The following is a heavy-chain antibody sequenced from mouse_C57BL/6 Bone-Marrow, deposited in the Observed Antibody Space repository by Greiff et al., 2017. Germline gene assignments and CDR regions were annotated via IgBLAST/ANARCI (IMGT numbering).Heavy chain of an antibody. V-gene: IGHV5-4*01. CDR2: ISDGGSYT. CDR3: AREDYGSSPY. Sequence: EVKLMESGGGLVKPGGSLKLSCAASGFTFSGYAMSWVRQTPEKRLEWVATISDGGSYTYYPDNVKGRFTISRDNAKNNLYLQMSHLKSEDTAMYYCAREDYGSSPYWGQGTLVTVSA. J-gene: IGHJ3*01. D-gene: IGHD1-1*01. CDR1: GFTFSGYA.